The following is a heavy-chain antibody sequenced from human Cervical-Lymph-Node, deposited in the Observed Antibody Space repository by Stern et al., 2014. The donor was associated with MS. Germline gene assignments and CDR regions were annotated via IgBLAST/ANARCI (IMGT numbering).Heavy chain of an antibody. CDR3: AKARSDSLDDSGIYGMDV. CDR1: GFTFDDYA. CDR2: ISWDGGST. J-gene: IGHJ6*02. Sequence: EVQLVESGGVVVQPGGSLRLSCAASGFTFDDYAMHWVRQAPGKGLEWVSLISWDGGSTYYADSVKGRFTISRDNSKNSLYLQMNSLRAEDTALYYCAKARSDSLDDSGIYGMDVWGQGTTVTVSS. D-gene: IGHD3-22*01. V-gene: IGHV3-43D*03.